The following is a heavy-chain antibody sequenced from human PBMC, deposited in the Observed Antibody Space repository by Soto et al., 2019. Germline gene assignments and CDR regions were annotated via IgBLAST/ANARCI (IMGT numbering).Heavy chain of an antibody. CDR3: AKDIGGGTLDY. CDR1: GFTFDDYT. Sequence: PGGSLRLSCAASGFTFDDYTMHWVRQAPGKGLEWVSLISWDGGSTYYADSVKGRFTMSRDNSKNSLYLQMNSLRTEDTALYYCAKDIGGGTLDYWGQGTLVTVSS. CDR2: ISWDGGST. D-gene: IGHD2-15*01. V-gene: IGHV3-43*01. J-gene: IGHJ4*02.